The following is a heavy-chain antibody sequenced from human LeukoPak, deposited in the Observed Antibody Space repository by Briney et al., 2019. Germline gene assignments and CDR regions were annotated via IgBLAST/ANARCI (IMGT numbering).Heavy chain of an antibody. V-gene: IGHV3-30*02. Sequence: PGGSLRLSCAASGFTFSSYAMHWVRQAPGKGLEWVAFIRYDGSNKYYADSVKGRFTISRDNSKNTLYLQMNSLRAEDTAVYYCAKAGLVVVPAAIGEFDYWGQGTLVTVSS. D-gene: IGHD2-2*01. CDR3: AKAGLVVVPAAIGEFDY. CDR1: GFTFSSYA. J-gene: IGHJ4*02. CDR2: IRYDGSNK.